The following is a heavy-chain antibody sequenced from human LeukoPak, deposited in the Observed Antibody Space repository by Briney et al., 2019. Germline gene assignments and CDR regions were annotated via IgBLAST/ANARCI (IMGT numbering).Heavy chain of an antibody. CDR3: ARDQPDYGGTGIDY. J-gene: IGHJ4*02. CDR2: IYSGGST. Sequence: GGSLRLSCAASGFTVSSNYMSWVRQASGKGLEWVSVIYSGGSTYYADSVKGRFTISRDNSKNTLYLQMNSLRAEDTAVYYCARDQPDYGGTGIDYWGQGTLVTVSS. D-gene: IGHD4-23*01. V-gene: IGHV3-53*01. CDR1: GFTVSSNY.